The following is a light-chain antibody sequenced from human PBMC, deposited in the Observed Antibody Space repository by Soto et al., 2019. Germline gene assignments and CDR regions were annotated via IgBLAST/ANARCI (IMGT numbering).Light chain of an antibody. CDR2: EVS. V-gene: IGLV1-44*01. Sequence: QSVLTQPPSASGTPGQRVTISCSGSSSNIGSKTVNWYQQPPGTAPKLMIYEVSKRPSGVPDRFSGSKFGNTASLTISGLQAADEADYYCSLYASENAYVFGTGTKVTVL. CDR1: SSNIGSKT. CDR3: SLYASENAYV. J-gene: IGLJ1*01.